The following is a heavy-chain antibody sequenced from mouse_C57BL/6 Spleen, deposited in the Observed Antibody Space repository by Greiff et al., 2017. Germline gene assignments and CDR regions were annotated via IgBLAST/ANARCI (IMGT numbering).Heavy chain of an antibody. CDR2: IDPSDSYT. D-gene: IGHD1-1*01. CDR1: GYTFTSYW. CDR3: TSTHGSGPAWFAY. J-gene: IGHJ3*01. V-gene: IGHV1-69*01. Sequence: QVQLQQPGAELVMPGASVKLSCKASGYTFTSYWMHWVKQRPGQGLEWIGEIDPSDSYTNYNQKFKGKSTLTVDKSSSTAYMQLSSLTAEDSAVYYCTSTHGSGPAWFAYWGQGTLVTVSA.